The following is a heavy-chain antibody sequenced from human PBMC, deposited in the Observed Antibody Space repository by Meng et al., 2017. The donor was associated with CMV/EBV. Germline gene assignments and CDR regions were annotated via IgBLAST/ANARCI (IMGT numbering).Heavy chain of an antibody. D-gene: IGHD2-2*01. J-gene: IGHJ4*02. V-gene: IGHV3-21*01. CDR2: ISSSSSYI. CDR3: ARSRPRSTCSSTSCYGVDY. Sequence: GVSLRLSCAASGFTFSSYSMNWVRQAPGKGLEWVSSISSSSSYIYYADSMKGRFTISRDNAKNSLYLQMNSLRAEDTAVYYCARSRPRSTCSSTSCYGVDYWGQGTQVTVSS. CDR1: GFTFSSYS.